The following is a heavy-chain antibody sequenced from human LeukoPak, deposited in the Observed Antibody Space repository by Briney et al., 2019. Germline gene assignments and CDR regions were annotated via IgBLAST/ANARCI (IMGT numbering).Heavy chain of an antibody. CDR2: IYHSGST. V-gene: IGHV4-38-2*02. Sequence: SETLSLTCTVSGYSISSGYYWGWIRQPPGKGLEWIGSIYHSGSTYYNPSLKSRVTISVDTSKNQFSLKLSSVTAADTAVYYCARVRYYDSSGYHHYYYYYMDVWGKGTTVTVSS. CDR1: GYSISSGYY. J-gene: IGHJ6*03. D-gene: IGHD3-22*01. CDR3: ARVRYYDSSGYHHYYYYYMDV.